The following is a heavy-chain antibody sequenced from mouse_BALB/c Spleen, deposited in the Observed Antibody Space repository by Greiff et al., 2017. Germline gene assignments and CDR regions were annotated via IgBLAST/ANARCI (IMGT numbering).Heavy chain of an antibody. CDR1: GFSLTSYG. CDR3: ARNYGNFYAMDY. CDR2: IWSGGST. J-gene: IGHJ4*01. V-gene: IGHV2-2*02. D-gene: IGHD2-1*01. Sequence: QVQLKESGPGLVAPSQSLSITCTVSGFSLTSYGVHWVRQSPGKGLEWLGVIWSGGSTDYNAAFISRLSISKDNSKSQVFFKMNSLQANDTAIYYCARNYGNFYAMDYWGQGTSVTVSS.